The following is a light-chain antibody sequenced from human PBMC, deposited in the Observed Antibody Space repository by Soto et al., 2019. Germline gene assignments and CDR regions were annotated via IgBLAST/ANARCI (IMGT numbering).Light chain of an antibody. CDR2: KVS. J-gene: IGKJ2*01. CDR3: MQLTQWPYT. Sequence: DVVMTQSPLSLPVTLGQPASISCRSSQSLVHSGGETYLNWFQQRPGQSPRRLIYKVSNRDSGVPDRFSGSGSGTDFTLKISRVEAEYVAVYYCMQLTQWPYTCGQGTKLEIK. CDR1: QSLVHSGGETY. V-gene: IGKV2-30*02.